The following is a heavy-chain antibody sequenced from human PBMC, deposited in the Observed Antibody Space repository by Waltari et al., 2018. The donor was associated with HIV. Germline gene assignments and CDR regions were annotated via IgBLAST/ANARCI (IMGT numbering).Heavy chain of an antibody. CDR1: GYRVTTYC. D-gene: IGHD2-21*02. V-gene: IGHV5-51*01. Sequence: VQLVQSGTEVKKPGESLKTSCKATGYRVTTYCIAWGRQRPGKGLEWKGSVYPGDSETRYSPSFEGQVTISVYKSIATTYLQWSSLKASDSAVYYCARPGLAYCGGDCYYHFWGQGTLVSVSS. CDR3: ARPGLAYCGGDCYYHF. CDR2: VYPGDSET. J-gene: IGHJ4*02.